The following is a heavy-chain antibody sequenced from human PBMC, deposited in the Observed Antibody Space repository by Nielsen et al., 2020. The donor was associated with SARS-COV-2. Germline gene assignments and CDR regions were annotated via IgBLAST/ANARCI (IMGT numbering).Heavy chain of an antibody. CDR3: SRDRYGDYGY. CDR1: GFVFGDYG. Sequence: GESLKISCQTSGFVFGDYGVNWFRQAPGKGLEWVGFIRSEAYGGTPEYAASVKGRFTISRDDSKSIAYLQINSLKSEDTAIYYCSRDRYGDYGYWGQGTLVTVSS. V-gene: IGHV3-49*03. CDR2: IRSEAYGGTP. J-gene: IGHJ4*02. D-gene: IGHD4-17*01.